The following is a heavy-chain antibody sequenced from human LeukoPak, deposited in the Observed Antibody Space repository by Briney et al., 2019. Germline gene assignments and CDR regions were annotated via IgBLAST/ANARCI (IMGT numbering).Heavy chain of an antibody. D-gene: IGHD3-9*01. CDR2: IYSGGST. J-gene: IGHJ4*02. CDR1: GFTASSNY. CDR3: AREYYDILTGYYVFDY. Sequence: GGSLRLSCAASGFTASSNYMSWVRQAPGKGLEWVSVIYSGGSTYYADSVKGRFTISRDNSKNTLYLQMNSLRAEDTAVYYCAREYYDILTGYYVFDYWGQGTLVTVSS. V-gene: IGHV3-66*01.